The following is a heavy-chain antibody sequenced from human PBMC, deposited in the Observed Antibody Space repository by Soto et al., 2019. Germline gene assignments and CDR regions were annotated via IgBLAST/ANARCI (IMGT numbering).Heavy chain of an antibody. CDR1: GGSFSDDS. V-gene: IGHV4-34*02. CDR3: GRRPKAMVVPNF. D-gene: IGHD2-21*01. CDR2: INHSGGT. Sequence: QVQLQQWGAGLLKPSETLSLTCAVYGGSFSDDSWSWIRQPPGKGLEWIWEINHSGGTNYNPSLSSRVTISVDPSKQLFALNLSSVAAADTAVYYCGRRPKAMVVPNFWGQGTLVTVSS. J-gene: IGHJ4*02.